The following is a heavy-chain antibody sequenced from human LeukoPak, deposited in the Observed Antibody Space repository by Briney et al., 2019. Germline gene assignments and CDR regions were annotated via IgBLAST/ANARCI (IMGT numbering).Heavy chain of an antibody. Sequence: AGRSLRLSCAASGFTVSSNYMSWVRQAPWQLLDWDSIIYGGGRKYYGDSVKDGFTISRDNSKNTLYLQMNSLRAEDTAVYYCARDNVLFGSSWYFDYWGQGTLVTVSS. CDR3: ARDNVLFGSSWYFDY. CDR2: IYGGGRK. J-gene: IGHJ4*02. CDR1: GFTVSSNY. D-gene: IGHD6-13*01. V-gene: IGHV3-66*01.